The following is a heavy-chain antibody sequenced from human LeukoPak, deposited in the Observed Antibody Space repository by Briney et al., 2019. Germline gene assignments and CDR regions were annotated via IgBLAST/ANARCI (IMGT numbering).Heavy chain of an antibody. Sequence: ASVKVSCKASGYTFTSYDINWVRQATGQGLEWMGWMYPNSGNTGYAQKFQGRVTMTRNTSISTAYMELSSLRSEDTAVYYCARGPRYCSGGSCYSKLDYWGQGTLVTVSS. CDR2: MYPNSGNT. J-gene: IGHJ4*02. CDR3: ARGPRYCSGGSCYSKLDY. CDR1: GYTFTSYD. V-gene: IGHV1-8*01. D-gene: IGHD2-15*01.